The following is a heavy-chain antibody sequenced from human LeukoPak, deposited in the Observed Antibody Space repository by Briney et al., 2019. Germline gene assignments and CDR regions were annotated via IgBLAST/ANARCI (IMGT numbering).Heavy chain of an antibody. CDR3: ARAYSSGWYGGDYYYYGMGV. CDR1: GGSISSYY. J-gene: IGHJ6*02. D-gene: IGHD6-19*01. CDR2: IYYSGST. V-gene: IGHV4-59*01. Sequence: SETLSLTCTVSGGSISSYYWSWIRQPPGKGLEWIGYIYYSGSTNYNPSLKSRVTISVDTSKNQFSLKLSSVTAADTAVYYCARAYSSGWYGGDYYYYGMGVWGQGTTVTVSS.